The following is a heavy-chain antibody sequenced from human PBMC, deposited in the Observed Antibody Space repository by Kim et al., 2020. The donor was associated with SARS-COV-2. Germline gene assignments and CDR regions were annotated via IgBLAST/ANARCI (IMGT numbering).Heavy chain of an antibody. V-gene: IGHV4-59*08. CDR1: GGSISSYY. CDR3: ARHVIGTIFGVVIFPGAF. CDR2: IYYSGST. Sequence: SETLSLTCTVSGGSISSYYWSWIRQPPGKGLEWIGYIYYSGSTNYNPSLKSRVTISVDTSKNQFSLKLSSMTAADTAVYYFARHVIGTIFGVVIFPGAF. D-gene: IGHD3-3*01. J-gene: IGHJ3*01.